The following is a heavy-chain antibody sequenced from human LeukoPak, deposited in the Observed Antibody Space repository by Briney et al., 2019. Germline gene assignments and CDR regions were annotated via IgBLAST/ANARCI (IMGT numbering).Heavy chain of an antibody. Sequence: SGTLSLTCAVSGGSISSSNWWSWVRQPPGEGLEWIGEIYHSGTTNYNPSPKSRVTMSVDKSKNQSSLKLSSVTAADTAVYYCASRTGYCSSASCYSFDSWGQGTLVTVSS. CDR2: IYHSGTT. J-gene: IGHJ4*02. D-gene: IGHD2-2*02. CDR3: ASRTGYCSSASCYSFDS. V-gene: IGHV4-4*02. CDR1: GGSISSSNW.